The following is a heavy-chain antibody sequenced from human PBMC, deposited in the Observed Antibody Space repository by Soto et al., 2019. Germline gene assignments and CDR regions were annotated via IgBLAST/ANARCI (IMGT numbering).Heavy chain of an antibody. CDR2: ISYDGNNK. D-gene: IGHD4-17*01. V-gene: IGHV3-30*18. Sequence: QVQLVASGGGVVQPGRSLRLSCAASGFIFSSYGMHWVRQAPGKGLEWVALISYDGNNKYYADSVKGRFTISRDNSKNTLYLQMNSLTAEDTAVYYCAKCPPGNYGDFWEFDYWGQGTLVTVSS. CDR1: GFIFSSYG. CDR3: AKCPPGNYGDFWEFDY. J-gene: IGHJ4*02.